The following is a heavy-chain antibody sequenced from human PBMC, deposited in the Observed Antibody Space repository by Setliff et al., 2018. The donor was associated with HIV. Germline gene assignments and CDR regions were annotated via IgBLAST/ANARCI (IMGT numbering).Heavy chain of an antibody. V-gene: IGHV1-69*05. CDR2: IIPMFGTG. CDR3: ARVGRSSSYHYYGMDV. Sequence: SVKVSCKTSGGTFSSYGISWVRQAPGQGLEWTGGIIPMFGTGFYAQKFQGRVTITTDESRSTAYMELSSLSSEDTAVFYCARVGRSSSYHYYGMDVWGQGTTVTVSS. CDR1: GGTFSSYG. J-gene: IGHJ6*02. D-gene: IGHD6-13*01.